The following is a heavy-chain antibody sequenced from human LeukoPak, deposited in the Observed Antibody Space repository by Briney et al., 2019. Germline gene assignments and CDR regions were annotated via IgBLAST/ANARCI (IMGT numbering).Heavy chain of an antibody. CDR2: TIPFFGAA. V-gene: IGHV1-69*13. D-gene: IGHD4-17*01. J-gene: IGHJ4*02. Sequence: SVKVSFKASGATFSSYVITWVRQAPGQGLEWMGGTIPFFGAANYAQNFQGRVTITADESTSTAYMELSSLRSEDTAVYYCARGPSDYGDSNYFDYWGQGTLVTVSS. CDR1: GATFSSYV. CDR3: ARGPSDYGDSNYFDY.